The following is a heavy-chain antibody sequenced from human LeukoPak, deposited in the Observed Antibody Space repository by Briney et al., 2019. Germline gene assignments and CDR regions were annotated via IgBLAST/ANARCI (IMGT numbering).Heavy chain of an antibody. D-gene: IGHD3-22*01. J-gene: IGHJ6*03. Sequence: GGTLRLSCAASGFTFSSHGINWVRQAPGKGLEWVSGISPSGSISYYADSVKGRFTISRDDSKNTAYLQMNSLKTEDTAVYYCTREVVIFYYYYMDVWGAGTTVTVSS. CDR3: TREVVIFYYYYMDV. CDR1: GFTFSSHG. V-gene: IGHV3-23*01. CDR2: ISPSGSIS.